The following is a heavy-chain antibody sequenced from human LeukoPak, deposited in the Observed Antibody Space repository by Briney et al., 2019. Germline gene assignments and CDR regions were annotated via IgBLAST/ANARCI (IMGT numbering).Heavy chain of an antibody. CDR1: GFTFSSYA. Sequence: GGSLRLSCAASGFTFSSYAMHWVRQAPGKGLEYVSAISSNGGSTYYANSVKGRFTISRDNSKNTLYLQMGSLRAEDMAVYYCAREGRYCSGGSCYLDYYYYYMDVWGKGTTVTISS. J-gene: IGHJ6*03. V-gene: IGHV3-64*01. CDR2: ISSNGGST. D-gene: IGHD2-15*01. CDR3: AREGRYCSGGSCYLDYYYYYMDV.